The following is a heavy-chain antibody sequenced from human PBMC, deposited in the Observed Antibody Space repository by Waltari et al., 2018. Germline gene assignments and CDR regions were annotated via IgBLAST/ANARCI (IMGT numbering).Heavy chain of an antibody. J-gene: IGHJ4*02. V-gene: IGHV3-74*01. CDR1: GFTFSTYW. D-gene: IGHD3-22*01. CDR3: ASLYYYDSSGYPDY. CDR2: IHSDGRTT. Sequence: EVQLVESGGGLIQTGGSLRLSCAASGFTFSTYWMHWVRQAPGKGLVWVSRIHSDGRTTIYADSVKGRFTISRDNAKNTLYLDMTSLRVEDTAVYYCASLYYYDSSGYPDYWGQGTLVTVSS.